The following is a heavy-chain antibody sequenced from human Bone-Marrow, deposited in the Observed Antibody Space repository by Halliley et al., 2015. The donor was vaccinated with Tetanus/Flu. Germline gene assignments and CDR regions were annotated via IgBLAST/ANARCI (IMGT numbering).Heavy chain of an antibody. CDR2: FYYSGYT. D-gene: IGHD1-1*01. CDR3: VTRTSSVSSPPGAFDL. V-gene: IGHV4-59*02. CDR1: GGSVNNYY. Sequence: TLSLTCTVSGGSVNNYYWSWIRQSPGKGLEWIGFFYYSGYTNYNPSLKSRITMSLDTSKNQFSLRLSSVTAADTAVYYCVTRTSSVSSPPGAFDLWGQGTIVAVSS. J-gene: IGHJ3*01.